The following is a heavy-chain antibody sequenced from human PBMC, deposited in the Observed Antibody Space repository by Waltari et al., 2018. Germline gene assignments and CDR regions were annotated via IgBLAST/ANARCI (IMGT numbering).Heavy chain of an antibody. J-gene: IGHJ5*02. V-gene: IGHV1-69*01. CDR1: GGTFSSYA. D-gene: IGHD4-17*01. Sequence: QVQLVQSGAEVKKPGSSVKVSCKASGGTFSSYAISWVRQAPGQGLEWMGGIIPIFGTANYAQKFQGRVTSTADESTSTAYMELSSLRAEDTAVYYCAVFVDYGGNWFDPWGQGTLVTVSS. CDR3: AVFVDYGGNWFDP. CDR2: IIPIFGTA.